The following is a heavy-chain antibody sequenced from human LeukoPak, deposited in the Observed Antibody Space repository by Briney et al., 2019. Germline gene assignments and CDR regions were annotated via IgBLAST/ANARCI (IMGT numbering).Heavy chain of an antibody. J-gene: IGHJ4*02. V-gene: IGHV3-30-3*01. CDR2: ISYDGSSK. CDR3: ARDARDMVVVVTYYFDY. D-gene: IGHD3-22*01. Sequence: GGSLRLSGAASGFTFSSYWMHWVRQAPGKGREWVAVISYDGSSKYYADSVKGRFTISRDNSKNTLYLQMNSLRAEDTAVYYCARDARDMVVVVTYYFDYWGQGTLVTVSS. CDR1: GFTFSSYW.